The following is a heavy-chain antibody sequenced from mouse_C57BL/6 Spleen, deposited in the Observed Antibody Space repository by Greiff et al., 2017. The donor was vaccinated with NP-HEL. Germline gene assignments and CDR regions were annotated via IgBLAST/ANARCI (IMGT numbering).Heavy chain of an antibody. J-gene: IGHJ1*03. V-gene: IGHV1-69*01. CDR2: IDPSDSYT. CDR3: ARGRVYYGSTWYFDV. D-gene: IGHD1-1*01. CDR1: GYTFTSYW. Sequence: VKLQQPGAELVMPGASVKLSCKASGYTFTSYWMHWVKQRPGQGLEWIGEIDPSDSYTNYNQKFKGKSTLTVDKSSSTAYMQLSSLTSEDSAVYYCARGRVYYGSTWYFDVWGTGTTVTVSS.